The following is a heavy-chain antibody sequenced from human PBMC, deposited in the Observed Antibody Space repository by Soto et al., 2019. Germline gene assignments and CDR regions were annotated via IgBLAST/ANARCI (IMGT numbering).Heavy chain of an antibody. J-gene: IGHJ6*02. CDR1: GFTFSSYA. D-gene: IGHD3-10*01. Sequence: QVQLVESGGGVVQPGRSLRLSCAASGFTFSSYAMHWVRQAPGKGLEWVAVISYDGSNKYYADSVKGRFTISRDNSKNTXSXXMNSLRAEDTAVDYCARALPPYSYGSVSCYYGMDVWGQGTTVTVSS. CDR2: ISYDGSNK. CDR3: ARALPPYSYGSVSCYYGMDV. V-gene: IGHV3-30-3*01.